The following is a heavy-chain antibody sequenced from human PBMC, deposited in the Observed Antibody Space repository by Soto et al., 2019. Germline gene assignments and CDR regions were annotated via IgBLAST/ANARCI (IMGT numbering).Heavy chain of an antibody. D-gene: IGHD5-12*01. J-gene: IGHJ4*02. CDR1: GCTFRNAW. CDR2: MKSKTDGGTI. V-gene: IGHV3-15*01. CDR3: TTAHPRGPDY. Sequence: EVQMVESGGGLVKPGKSLRLSCAASGCTFRNAWMNWVLQAPGTGLEWVGLMKSKTDGGTIDYPAPVKGRFITSRDDSRNTVYLQMNSLKTEDTAVYYCTTAHPRGPDYWGQGTLVTVSS.